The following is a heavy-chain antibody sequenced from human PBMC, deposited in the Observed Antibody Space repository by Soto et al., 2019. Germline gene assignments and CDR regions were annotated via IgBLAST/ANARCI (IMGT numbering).Heavy chain of an antibody. CDR3: GPRGAVADPRGY. Sequence: QVQLQQWGAGLLKPSETLSLTCAVYGGSFSDFYWTWIHQPPGKGLEWIGEINHSGSTNYNPSLKSRVARSVDTSKTQFSLSLTSVTAADTAVYYCGPRGAVADPRGYWGQGTLVTVSS. J-gene: IGHJ4*02. CDR1: GGSFSDFY. V-gene: IGHV4-34*01. CDR2: INHSGST. D-gene: IGHD6-19*01.